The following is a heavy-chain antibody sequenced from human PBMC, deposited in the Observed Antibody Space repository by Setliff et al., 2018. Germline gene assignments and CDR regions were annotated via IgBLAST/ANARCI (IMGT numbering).Heavy chain of an antibody. D-gene: IGHD2-15*01. CDR1: GLTSSTYR. J-gene: IGHJ4*02. Sequence: PGGSLRLSCAASGLTSSTYRMHWVRQAPGKGLEWVAVIWDDGVKKYHADSVKGRFTISRDNSKNTLYLQMNSLRPEDTAVYYCARTCSGSGCYAGLESWGQGTPVTVSS. CDR3: ARTCSGSGCYAGLES. CDR2: IWDDGVKK. V-gene: IGHV3-33*08.